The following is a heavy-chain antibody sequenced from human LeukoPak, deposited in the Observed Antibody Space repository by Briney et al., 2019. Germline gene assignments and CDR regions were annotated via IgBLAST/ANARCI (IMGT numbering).Heavy chain of an antibody. Sequence: GSLRLSCAASGFTLSSYSMNWVRQAPGKGLEWVSSISSSSSSYIYYADSVKGRFTISRDNAKNSLYLQMNSLRAEDTAVYYCARDIVGATKVGYWGQGTLVTVSS. V-gene: IGHV3-21*01. D-gene: IGHD1-26*01. CDR3: ARDIVGATKVGY. CDR1: GFTLSSYS. J-gene: IGHJ4*02. CDR2: ISSSSSSYI.